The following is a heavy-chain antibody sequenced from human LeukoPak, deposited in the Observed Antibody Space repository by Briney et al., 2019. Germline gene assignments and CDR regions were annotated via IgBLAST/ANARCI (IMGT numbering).Heavy chain of an antibody. CDR3: AKDSRYCSSTSCYDRFDY. V-gene: IGHV3-23*01. J-gene: IGHJ4*02. CDR1: GSTFSSYA. Sequence: GGSLRLSCAASGSTFSSYAMSWVRQAPGKGLEWVSAISGSGGSTYYADSVKGRFTISRDNSKNTLCLQMNSLRAEDTAVYYCAKDSRYCSSTSCYDRFDYWGQGTLVTVSS. D-gene: IGHD2-2*01. CDR2: ISGSGGST.